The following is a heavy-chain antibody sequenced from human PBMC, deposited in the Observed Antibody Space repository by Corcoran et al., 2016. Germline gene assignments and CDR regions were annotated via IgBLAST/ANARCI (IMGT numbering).Heavy chain of an antibody. CDR1: GFTFSNAW. J-gene: IGHJ1*01. D-gene: IGHD2-15*01. V-gene: IGHV3-15*07. CDR3: TTRGSVVVAATEKYFQH. CDR2: IKSKTDGGTT. Sequence: EVQLVESGGGLVKPGGSLRLSCAASGFTFSNAWMNWVRQAPGKGLEWVGRIKSKTDGGTTDYAAPVKGRFTISGDDSKNTLYLEMNSLKTEDTAVDYCTTRGSVVVAATEKYFQHWGQGTLVTVSS.